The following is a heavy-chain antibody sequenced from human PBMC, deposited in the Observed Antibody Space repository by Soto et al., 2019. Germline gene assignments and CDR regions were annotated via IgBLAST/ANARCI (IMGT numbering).Heavy chain of an antibody. D-gene: IGHD4-17*01. CDR2: ISGGGGST. CDR3: AKEYYGDYVYGY. J-gene: IGHJ4*02. CDR1: GFTFSSYS. V-gene: IGHV3-23*04. Sequence: EVQLVESGGGLVKPGGSLRLSCAASGFTFSSYSMNWVRQAPGKGLEWVSAISGGGGSTYYADSVKGRFTISRDNSKNTLYLQMNSLRAEDTAVYYCAKEYYGDYVYGYWGQGTLVTVSS.